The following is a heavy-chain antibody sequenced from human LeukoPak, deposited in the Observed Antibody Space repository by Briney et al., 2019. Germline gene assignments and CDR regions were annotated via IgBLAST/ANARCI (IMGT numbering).Heavy chain of an antibody. J-gene: IGHJ4*02. Sequence: SETLSLTCTVSGGSISSYYWSWIRQPPGKGLEWIGYIYYSGSTNYNPSLKSRVTISVDTSKNQFSLKLSSVTAADTAVYYCARGGIAVAGSEFDYWGQGTLVTVSS. D-gene: IGHD6-19*01. CDR1: GGSISSYY. CDR2: IYYSGST. V-gene: IGHV4-59*01. CDR3: ARGGIAVAGSEFDY.